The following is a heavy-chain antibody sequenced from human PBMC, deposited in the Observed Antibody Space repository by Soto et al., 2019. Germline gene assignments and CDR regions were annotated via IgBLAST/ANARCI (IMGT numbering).Heavy chain of an antibody. J-gene: IGHJ4*02. D-gene: IGHD3-10*01. Sequence: PGGSLRLSCAASGFPFSSFAMSWVRQAPGKGLEWVSTITGSGDLTYYADSVKGRFTISRDNSKNTLYLQMNSLRAEDTAVYSCSKDHSIARGFFDYWGQGTLVTVSS. CDR2: ITGSGDLT. CDR1: GFPFSSFA. CDR3: SKDHSIARGFFDY. V-gene: IGHV3-23*01.